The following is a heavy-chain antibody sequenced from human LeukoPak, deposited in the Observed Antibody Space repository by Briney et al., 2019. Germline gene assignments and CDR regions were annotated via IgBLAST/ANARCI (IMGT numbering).Heavy chain of an antibody. D-gene: IGHD6-13*01. V-gene: IGHV3-30-3*01. J-gene: IGHJ4*02. CDR2: ISYDGSNK. Sequence: GGSLRLSCAASGFTFSSYAMHWVRQAPGKGLEWVAVISYDGSNKYYAGSVKGRFTISRDNSKNTLYLQMNSLRAEDTAVYYCARGGLQQLAPLDYWGQGTLVTVSS. CDR3: ARGGLQQLAPLDY. CDR1: GFTFSSYA.